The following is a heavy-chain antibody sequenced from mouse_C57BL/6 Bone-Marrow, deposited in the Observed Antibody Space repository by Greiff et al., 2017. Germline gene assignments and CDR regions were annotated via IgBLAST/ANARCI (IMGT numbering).Heavy chain of an antibody. CDR3: ARNDYSAMGY. CDR2: IDPSDSYT. D-gene: IGHD2-12*01. J-gene: IGHJ4*01. CDR1: GYTFTSYW. V-gene: IGHV1-69*01. Sequence: QVQLKQPGAELVMPGASVKLSCKASGYTFTSYWMHWVKQRPGQGLEWIGEIDPSDSYTNYNQKFKGKSTLTVDKSSSTTYMQLSRLTTEDSAVYYCARNDYSAMGYWGQGTTVTVSS.